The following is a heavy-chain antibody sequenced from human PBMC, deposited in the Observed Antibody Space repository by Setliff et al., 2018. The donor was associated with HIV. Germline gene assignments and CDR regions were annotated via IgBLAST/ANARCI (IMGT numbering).Heavy chain of an antibody. CDR1: GGSISNYY. Sequence: SETLSLTCTVSGGSISNYYWTWIRQPPGKGLEWIGNIYYVGTTFYNPSLKSRVTISVDTSKNQFSLKLISVTAADTAVYYCAVYFSAWDAFDIWGQGTMVTVSS. V-gene: IGHV4-59*04. CDR3: AVYFSAWDAFDI. CDR2: IYYVGTT. D-gene: IGHD3-3*01. J-gene: IGHJ3*02.